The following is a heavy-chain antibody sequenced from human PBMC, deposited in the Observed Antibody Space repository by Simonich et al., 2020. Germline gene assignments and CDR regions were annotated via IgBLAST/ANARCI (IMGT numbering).Heavy chain of an antibody. J-gene: IGHJ4*02. Sequence: EVQLVESGGGLVQPGGSLRLSCAASGFTFSSYWLSWVRQAPGKGLEWVHNIKKDGSEKYYVDSVKGRCTISRDNAKNSLYLQMNSLRAEDTAVYYCARDREVYGSGSYYNYWGQGTLVTVSS. V-gene: IGHV3-7*01. CDR3: ARDREVYGSGSYYNY. CDR1: GFTFSSYW. CDR2: IKKDGSEK. D-gene: IGHD3-10*01.